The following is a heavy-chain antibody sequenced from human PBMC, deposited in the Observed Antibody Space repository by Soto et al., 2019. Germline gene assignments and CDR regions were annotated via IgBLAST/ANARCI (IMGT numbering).Heavy chain of an antibody. D-gene: IGHD6-13*01. CDR1: EITFSDFY. Sequence: QGQLVESGGGLVKPGGSLRLSCAASEITFSDFYMTWIRQAPGRGLEWISYISNTGSTIYYAESVKGRFTISRDNAKNSLYLEMNSLKAEDTAVYFCATAGGIAAAGYWFDPWGQGTLVTVSS. J-gene: IGHJ5*02. CDR3: ATAGGIAAAGYWFDP. CDR2: ISNTGSTI. V-gene: IGHV3-11*01.